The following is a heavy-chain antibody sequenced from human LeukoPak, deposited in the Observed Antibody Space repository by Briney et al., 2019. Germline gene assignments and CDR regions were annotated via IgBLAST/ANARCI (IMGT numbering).Heavy chain of an antibody. Sequence: PSETLSLTCTVSGGSISSYYWSWIRQPAGKGLEWIGRIYSSGITNYNPSLKSRVTISVDTSKNQFSLKLSSVTAADTAVYYCARATAAAGSDTDAFDIWGQGTMVTVSS. CDR1: GGSISSYY. J-gene: IGHJ3*02. D-gene: IGHD6-13*01. CDR2: IYSSGIT. V-gene: IGHV4-4*07. CDR3: ARATAAAGSDTDAFDI.